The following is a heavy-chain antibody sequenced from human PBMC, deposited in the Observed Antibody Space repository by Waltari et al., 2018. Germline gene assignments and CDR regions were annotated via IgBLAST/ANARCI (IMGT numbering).Heavy chain of an antibody. CDR3: AKGVIFGVAPQGPNWFDP. J-gene: IGHJ5*02. CDR2: ISWNSGSI. CDR1: GFTFDDYA. D-gene: IGHD3-3*01. V-gene: IGHV3-9*01. Sequence: EVQLVESGGGLVQPGRSLRLSCAASGFTFDDYAMHWVRQAPGKGLEWVSGISWNSGSIGYADSVKGRFTISRDNAKNSLYLQMNSLRAEDTALYYCAKGVIFGVAPQGPNWFDPWGQGTLVTVSS.